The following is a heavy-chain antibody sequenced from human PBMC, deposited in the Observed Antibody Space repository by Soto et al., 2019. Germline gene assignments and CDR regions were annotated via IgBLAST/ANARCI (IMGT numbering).Heavy chain of an antibody. Sequence: ASVKVSCKASGYTFTIYGISWVRQAPEQGLEWMGWISAYNVNTNYAQKIPGRVTMTTETSPSTAYMELGSLRSDDTAVYYCARGHCSSTSCRPCDYWGQGTLVTVYS. D-gene: IGHD2-2*01. CDR2: ISAYNVNT. V-gene: IGHV1-18*04. CDR1: GYTFTIYG. J-gene: IGHJ4*02. CDR3: ARGHCSSTSCRPCDY.